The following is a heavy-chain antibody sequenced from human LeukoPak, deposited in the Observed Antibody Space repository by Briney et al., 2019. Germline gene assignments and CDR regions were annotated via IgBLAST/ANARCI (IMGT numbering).Heavy chain of an antibody. D-gene: IGHD3-22*01. V-gene: IGHV4-59*08. CDR3: ATLQSSGYDYSDY. CDR1: GGSISSYY. Sequence: PSETLSLTCTVSGGSISSYYWSWIRQPPGKGLEWIGYIYYSGSTDYNPPLKSRVTMSVDTSKNQFSLKLSSVTAADTAVYYCATLQSSGYDYSDYWGQGILVTVSS. CDR2: IYYSGST. J-gene: IGHJ4*02.